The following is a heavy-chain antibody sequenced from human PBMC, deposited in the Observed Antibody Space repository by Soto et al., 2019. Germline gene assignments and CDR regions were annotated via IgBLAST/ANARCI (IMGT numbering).Heavy chain of an antibody. CDR3: ARGHYDYVWGSYRYYDAFDI. Sequence: QVQLVESGGGVVQPGRSLRLSCAASGFTFSSYAMHWVRQAPGKGLEWVAVISYDGSNKYYADSVKGRFTISRDNSKNTLYLQMNNLRAEDTAVYYCARGHYDYVWGSYRYYDAFDIWGQGTMVTVSS. J-gene: IGHJ3*02. D-gene: IGHD3-16*02. V-gene: IGHV3-30-3*01. CDR1: GFTFSSYA. CDR2: ISYDGSNK.